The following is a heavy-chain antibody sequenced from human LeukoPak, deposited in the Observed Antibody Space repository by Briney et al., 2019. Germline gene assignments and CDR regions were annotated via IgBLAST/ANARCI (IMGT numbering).Heavy chain of an antibody. J-gene: IGHJ4*02. CDR1: GFTFSDHW. CDR3: ARGPNFGDYVDFLDS. CDR2: IKQGGSQK. D-gene: IGHD4-17*01. Sequence: GGSPRLSCEASGFTFSDHWMTWVRQAPGKGLEWVANIKQGGSQKYYVDSVKGRFTISRDDVKSTLFLQMNNLRAEDSALYYCARGPNFGDYVDFLDSWGQGTLVTVSS. V-gene: IGHV3-7*01.